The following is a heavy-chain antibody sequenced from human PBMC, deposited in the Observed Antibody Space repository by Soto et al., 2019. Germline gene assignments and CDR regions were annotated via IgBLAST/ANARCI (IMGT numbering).Heavy chain of an antibody. J-gene: IGHJ6*02. CDR1: GYSVGSSDYY. D-gene: IGHD2-15*01. V-gene: IGHV4-39*01. Sequence: SETLSLTCSVSGYSVGSSDYYWAWIRQPPGKGLEWIGSMLYSGLTYYNPSLKSRVTLSVDTSKNQFSVRLNSVTASDTAVYYCAPLSVSLSGPYGIHVWGQGTTVTVSS. CDR3: APLSVSLSGPYGIHV. CDR2: MLYSGLT.